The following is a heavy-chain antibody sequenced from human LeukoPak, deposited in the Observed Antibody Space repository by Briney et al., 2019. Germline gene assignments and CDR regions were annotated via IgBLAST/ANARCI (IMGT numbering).Heavy chain of an antibody. CDR1: GGSISSYY. CDR3: ARVLRYCSGGNCYSGGLGYMDV. D-gene: IGHD2-15*01. V-gene: IGHV3-48*01. Sequence: ETLSLTCTVSGGSISSYYWSWIRQPPGKGLEWVSYISSSSSTIYYADSVKGRFTISRDNAKNSLYLQMNSLRAEDTAVYYCARVLRYCSGGNCYSGGLGYMDVWGKGTTVTISS. CDR2: ISSSSSTI. J-gene: IGHJ6*03.